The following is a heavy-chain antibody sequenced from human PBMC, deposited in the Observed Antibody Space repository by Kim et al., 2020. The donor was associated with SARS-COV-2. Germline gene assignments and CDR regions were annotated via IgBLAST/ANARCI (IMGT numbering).Heavy chain of an antibody. D-gene: IGHD3-9*01. CDR1: GFTFNTFA. J-gene: IGHJ6*02. Sequence: GGSLRLSCVASGFTFNTFAVNWVRQAPGKGLEWVSDISGSGADTSYADSVKGRFTISRDNSKNTLYLQMNSLRPEDTATYYCAKGVDWLSPKHLPFYGMDVWGQGTTVTVSS. CDR2: ISGSGADT. CDR3: AKGVDWLSPKHLPFYGMDV. V-gene: IGHV3-23*01.